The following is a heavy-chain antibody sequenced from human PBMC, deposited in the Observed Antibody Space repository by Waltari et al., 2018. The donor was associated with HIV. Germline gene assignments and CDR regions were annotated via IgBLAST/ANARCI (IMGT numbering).Heavy chain of an antibody. CDR1: GGTFRTYA. Sequence: VPLVQSGSEVEKPVPSVKVSCKSSGGTFRTYATNWVRQAPGDGLEWMGGIVPIFGTSNYAQKFQGRVTITADESTSTAYRELSSLRSEDTAVYYCARDGATQIRYLDWQYWYFDLWGRGTLVTVSS. J-gene: IGHJ2*01. CDR2: IVPIFGTS. CDR3: ARDGATQIRYLDWQYWYFDL. D-gene: IGHD3-9*01. V-gene: IGHV1-69*01.